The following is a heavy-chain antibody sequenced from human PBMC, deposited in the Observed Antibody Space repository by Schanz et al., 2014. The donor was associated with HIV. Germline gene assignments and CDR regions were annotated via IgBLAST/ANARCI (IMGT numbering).Heavy chain of an antibody. J-gene: IGHJ4*02. V-gene: IGHV3-74*02. CDR3: ARGPSLVIVPAATDPRFDY. Sequence: VELVESGGGVVQPGGSLRLSCAASGFSFSSYWMYWVRQAPGKGLVWVSRINNDGSSTSYADSVKGRFTISRDNAKNTLYLQMNSLRAEDTAVYYCARGPSLVIVPAATDPRFDYWGQGTLVTVSS. D-gene: IGHD2-2*01. CDR2: INNDGSST. CDR1: GFSFSSYW.